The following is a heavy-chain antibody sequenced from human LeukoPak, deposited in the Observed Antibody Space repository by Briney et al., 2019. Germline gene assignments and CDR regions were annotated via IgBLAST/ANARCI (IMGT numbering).Heavy chain of an antibody. CDR3: ARERGYCSSSSCYTSDAFDI. J-gene: IGHJ3*02. Sequence: ASVKVSCKTSGYTFTGYYMHWVRQAPEHGLEWMGWINPNSGGTKYAQRFQGRVTMTRDTSISTAYMELSRLRSDDTAVYYCARERGYCSSSSCYTSDAFDIWGQGTMVTVSS. D-gene: IGHD2-2*02. CDR2: INPNSGGT. V-gene: IGHV1-2*02. CDR1: GYTFTGYY.